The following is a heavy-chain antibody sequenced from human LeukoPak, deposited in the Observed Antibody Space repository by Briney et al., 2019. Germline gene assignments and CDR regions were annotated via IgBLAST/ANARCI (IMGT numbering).Heavy chain of an antibody. J-gene: IGHJ4*02. CDR2: IYGGGST. CDR3: ASWPVGWYGEDS. D-gene: IGHD6-19*01. CDR1: GLSVSSNF. V-gene: IGHV3-53*01. Sequence: QAGGSLRLSSAATGLSVSSNFMSWVRQAPGKGLEWVSVIYGGGSTYYADSVKGRFTISRDTPKNTLYLQMNSLRVEDTAVYYCASWPVGWYGEDSWGQGTLVTVSS.